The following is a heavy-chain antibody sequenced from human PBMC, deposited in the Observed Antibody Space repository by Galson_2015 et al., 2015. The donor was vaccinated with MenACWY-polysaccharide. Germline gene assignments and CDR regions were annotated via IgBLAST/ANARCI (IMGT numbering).Heavy chain of an antibody. CDR3: AKPGTTLAPH. Sequence: QSGAEVKKPGESLKISCKGSGYSFTTSWIGWARQMPGKGLEWMGVIYPGDSDTRYSPSFQGQVTISADKSISTAYLQWSSLKASDPAMYFCAKPGTTLAPHWGQGTLVTVSS. CDR1: GYSFTTSW. D-gene: IGHD1-1*01. CDR2: IYPGDSDT. J-gene: IGHJ4*02. V-gene: IGHV5-51*01.